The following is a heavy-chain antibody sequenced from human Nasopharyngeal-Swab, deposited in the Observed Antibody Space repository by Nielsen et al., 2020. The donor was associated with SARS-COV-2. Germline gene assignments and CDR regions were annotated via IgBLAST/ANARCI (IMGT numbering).Heavy chain of an antibody. V-gene: IGHV4-4*02. Sequence: VRQAPGKGLEWIGEIYHSGSTNYNPSLKSRVTISVDTSKNQFSLKLSSVTAADTAVYYCARDLIYYYGSGSYGAPHYYYYGMDVWGQGTTVTVSS. D-gene: IGHD3-10*01. CDR3: ARDLIYYYGSGSYGAPHYYYYGMDV. CDR2: IYHSGST. J-gene: IGHJ6*02.